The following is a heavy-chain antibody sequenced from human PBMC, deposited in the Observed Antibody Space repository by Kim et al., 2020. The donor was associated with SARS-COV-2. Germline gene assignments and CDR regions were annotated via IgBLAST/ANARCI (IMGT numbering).Heavy chain of an antibody. CDR1: GFTFSSYG. Sequence: GGSLRLSCAASGFTFSSYGMHWVRQAPGKGLEWVAVISYDGSNKYYADSVKGRFTISRDNSKNTLYLQMNSLRAEDTAVYYCAKDGYGSGSYYNPYYYYYGMDVWGQGPTVTVSS. D-gene: IGHD3-10*01. CDR2: ISYDGSNK. CDR3: AKDGYGSGSYYNPYYYYYGMDV. J-gene: IGHJ6*02. V-gene: IGHV3-30*18.